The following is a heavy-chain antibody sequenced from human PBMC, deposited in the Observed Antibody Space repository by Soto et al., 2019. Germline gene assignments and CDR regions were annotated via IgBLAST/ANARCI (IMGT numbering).Heavy chain of an antibody. CDR3: ARPVEMATISRSYLFY. J-gene: IGHJ4*02. D-gene: IGHD5-12*01. V-gene: IGHV1-69*13. Sequence: SVKVSCKASGGTFSNYAINWVRQAPGQGLEWMGGIIPIFGTGNYAQKFQGKVTITADESTSTAYLDLSGLRPEDTAVYYCARPVEMATISRSYLFYWGQGTLVTVSS. CDR1: GGTFSNYA. CDR2: IIPIFGTG.